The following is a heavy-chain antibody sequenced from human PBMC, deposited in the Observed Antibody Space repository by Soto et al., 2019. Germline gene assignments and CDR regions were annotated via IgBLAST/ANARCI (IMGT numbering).Heavy chain of an antibody. Sequence: EVQLVESGGGLVQPGGSLRVSCVASEFSFSTYNMNWIRQAPGRGLEWLSYISASSTTIYYADSVKGRFTISRDNGKNSLFLQMDSLRDEDTAIYYCARSHTLSGSTRFDFWGQGTLVTVSS. D-gene: IGHD1-7*01. CDR3: ARSHTLSGSTRFDF. V-gene: IGHV3-48*02. J-gene: IGHJ5*01. CDR2: ISASSTTI. CDR1: EFSFSTYN.